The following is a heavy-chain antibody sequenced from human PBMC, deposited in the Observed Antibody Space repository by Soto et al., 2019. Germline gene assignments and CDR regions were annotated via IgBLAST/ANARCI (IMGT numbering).Heavy chain of an antibody. CDR3: ASLGNRHSSS. Sequence: QVQLVQSGAQVKKPGASVKVSCKASGYTFTSYGINWVRQAPGQGLEWMGWISAYNGNTDHPPKLQGRVTVTTDTSTSTAYMELRSLRSDDTAVYYCASLGNRHSSSWGQGTLVTVSS. CDR2: ISAYNGNT. CDR1: GYTFTSYG. J-gene: IGHJ5*02. D-gene: IGHD6-6*01. V-gene: IGHV1-18*01.